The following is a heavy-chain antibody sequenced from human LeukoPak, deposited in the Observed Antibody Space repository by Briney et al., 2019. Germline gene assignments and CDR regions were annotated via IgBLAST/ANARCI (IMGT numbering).Heavy chain of an antibody. CDR1: GYTFTSYG. V-gene: IGHV1-2*02. Sequence: GASVKVSCKASGYTFTSYGISWVRQAPGQGLEWMGWINSNSGGTNYAQKFQGRVTMTRDTSISTAYMELSSLRFDDTAVYYCARVLVPAGGGVVDYWGQGTLVTVSS. CDR3: ARVLVPAGGGVVDY. D-gene: IGHD3-16*01. CDR2: INSNSGGT. J-gene: IGHJ4*02.